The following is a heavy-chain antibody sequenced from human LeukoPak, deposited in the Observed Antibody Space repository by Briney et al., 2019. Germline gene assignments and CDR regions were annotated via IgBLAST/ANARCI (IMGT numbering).Heavy chain of an antibody. V-gene: IGHV3-43*02. CDR3: ARGSGKFDY. CDR1: GLPIGDFA. J-gene: IGHJ4*02. CDR2: INGDGVST. Sequence: PGGSLRLSCVASGLPIGDFAMHWVRQAPGQGLEWVSLINGDGVSTFFTDSVKGRFSISRDNSKNSLFLEMSSLRTEDTAMYYCARGSGKFDYWGQGTLVAVSS.